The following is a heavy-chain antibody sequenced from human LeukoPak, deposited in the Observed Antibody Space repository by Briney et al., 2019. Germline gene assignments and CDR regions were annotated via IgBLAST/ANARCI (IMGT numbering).Heavy chain of an antibody. V-gene: IGHV3-66*01. CDR2: IYSGGTT. J-gene: IGHJ3*02. Sequence: GGSLRLSCAASGFTVSSNYMSWVRQAPGQGLEWVSVIYSGGTTYYADSVKGRFTISRDKSKNTLYLQMSSLRAEDTALYYCARERLGGADAFDIWGQGTMVTVSS. D-gene: IGHD3-16*01. CDR1: GFTVSSNY. CDR3: ARERLGGADAFDI.